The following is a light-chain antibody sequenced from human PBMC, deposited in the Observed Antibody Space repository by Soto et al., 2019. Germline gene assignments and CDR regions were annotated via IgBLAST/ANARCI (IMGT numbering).Light chain of an antibody. Sequence: QSVLTQPASVSGSPGQSITISCTGTSSDIGSYDVVSWYQQHAGRAPKVRIYEATRRPSGVSNRFSGSKSGNTASLTISGLQAEDEADYHCCSYAGSSTWVFGGGTKLTVL. V-gene: IGLV2-23*01. CDR1: SSDIGSYDV. CDR3: CSYAGSSTWV. CDR2: EAT. J-gene: IGLJ3*02.